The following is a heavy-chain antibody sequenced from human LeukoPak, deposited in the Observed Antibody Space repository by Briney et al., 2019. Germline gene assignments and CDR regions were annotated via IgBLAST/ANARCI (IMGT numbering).Heavy chain of an antibody. J-gene: IGHJ4*02. CDR2: IYYSGST. D-gene: IGHD6-13*01. Sequence: PSETLSLTCTVSGGSISSSSYYWGWIRQPPGKGLEWIGSIYYSGSTYYNPSLESRVTISVDTSKNQFSLKLSSVTAADTAVYYCARDLQGIAAVDYWGQGTLVTVSS. V-gene: IGHV4-39*07. CDR1: GGSISSSSYY. CDR3: ARDLQGIAAVDY.